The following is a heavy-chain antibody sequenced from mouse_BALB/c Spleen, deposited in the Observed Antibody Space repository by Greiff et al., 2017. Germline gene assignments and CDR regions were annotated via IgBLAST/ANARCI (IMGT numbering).Heavy chain of an antibody. V-gene: IGHV5-9-3*01. CDR2: ISSGGSYT. D-gene: IGHD2-4*01. Sequence: EVLLVESGGGLVKPGGSLKLSCAASGFTFSSYAMSWVRQTPEKRLEWVGTISSGGSYTYYPDSVKGRFTISRDNAKNTLYLQMSSLTSEDTAMYYCARHDDSYYFDYWGQGTTLTVSS. CDR1: GFTFSSYA. J-gene: IGHJ2*01. CDR3: ARHDDSYYFDY.